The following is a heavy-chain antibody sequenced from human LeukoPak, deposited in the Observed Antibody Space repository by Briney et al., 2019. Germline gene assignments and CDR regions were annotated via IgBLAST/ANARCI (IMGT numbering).Heavy chain of an antibody. Sequence: ASVKVSCKASGYTFTSYGITWVRQAPGQGHEWMGRISAYNGNTNYAQKLQGRVTMTTDTSTSTAYMELRSLRSDDTAVYYCARAGRITGTTYDIWGRGTMVTVSS. J-gene: IGHJ3*02. V-gene: IGHV1-18*01. CDR3: ARAGRITGTTYDI. CDR2: ISAYNGNT. CDR1: GYTFTSYG. D-gene: IGHD1-7*01.